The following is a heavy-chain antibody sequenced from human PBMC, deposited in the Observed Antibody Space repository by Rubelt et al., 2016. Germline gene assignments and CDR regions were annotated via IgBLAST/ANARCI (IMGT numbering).Heavy chain of an antibody. J-gene: IGHJ4*02. D-gene: IGHD3-16*02. V-gene: IGHV3-11*01. Sequence: GLEWVSYISSSGSTIYYADSMKGRFTISRDNAKNSLYLQMNSLRAEDTAVYYCARDRNDYVWGSYRPSEGYFDYWGQGTLVTVSS. CDR3: ARDRNDYVWGSYRPSEGYFDY. CDR2: ISSSGSTI.